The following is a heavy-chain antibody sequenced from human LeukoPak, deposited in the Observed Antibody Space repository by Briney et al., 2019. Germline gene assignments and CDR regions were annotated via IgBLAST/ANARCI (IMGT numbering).Heavy chain of an antibody. D-gene: IGHD6-13*01. J-gene: IGHJ4*02. CDR2: IYYSGST. CDR3: ARGSRNRYSSSWYRVSPENEFDY. Sequence: ASETLSLTCTVSGGSISSYYRSWIRQPPGKGLEWIGYIYYSGSTNYNPSLKSRVTISVDTSKNQFSLKLSSVTAADTAVYYCARGSRNRYSSSWYRVSPENEFDYWGQGTLVTVSS. V-gene: IGHV4-59*12. CDR1: GGSISSYY.